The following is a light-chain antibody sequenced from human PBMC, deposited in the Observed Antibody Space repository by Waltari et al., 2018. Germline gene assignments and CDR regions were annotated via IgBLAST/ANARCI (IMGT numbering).Light chain of an antibody. CDR1: QSLFYSSTNKSS. V-gene: IGKV4-1*01. CDR3: HQYYTNSWA. Sequence: DIVMTQSPDPLAVSLGAPATITCSSSQSLFYSSTNKSSLTWWQQKTGQPPNLLIYWASTRESGVPDRFTGSGSGTDFSLTISGLQAEDVALYYCHQYYTNSWAFGQGTKVEIK. J-gene: IGKJ1*01. CDR2: WAS.